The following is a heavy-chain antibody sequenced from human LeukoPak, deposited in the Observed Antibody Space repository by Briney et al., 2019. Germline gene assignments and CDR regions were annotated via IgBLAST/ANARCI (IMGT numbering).Heavy chain of an antibody. Sequence: SETLSLTCTLSGGSITSDSDYWGWIRQPPGKGLEWLGSVYYGGSTFHNPSLRSRVTLSVDTSKNQFSLRLRSVTAADTAVYYCAREDGYNMDDAFDIWGQGTMVSVSS. V-gene: IGHV4-39*01. CDR1: GGSITSDSDY. D-gene: IGHD5-24*01. CDR2: VYYGGST. CDR3: AREDGYNMDDAFDI. J-gene: IGHJ3*02.